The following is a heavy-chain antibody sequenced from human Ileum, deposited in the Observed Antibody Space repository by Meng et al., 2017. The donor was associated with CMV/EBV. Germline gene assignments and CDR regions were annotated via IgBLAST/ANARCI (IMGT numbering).Heavy chain of an antibody. CDR3: ARDPLALGVNDYFDY. V-gene: IGHV3-30*04. CDR1: GFTFSHYA. D-gene: IGHD4-23*01. Sequence: GGPLRLSCAASGFTFSHYAMHGVRQAPGKGLEGVALIPHDGKNQHYADSVRGRVKGRFTISRDNSKSTVYRQISSLTVEDTAVYYCARDPLALGVNDYFDYWGQGTLVTVSS. J-gene: IGHJ4*02. CDR2: IPHDGKNQ.